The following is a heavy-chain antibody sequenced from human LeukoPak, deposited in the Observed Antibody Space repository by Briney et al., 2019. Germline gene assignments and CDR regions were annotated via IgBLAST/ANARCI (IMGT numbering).Heavy chain of an antibody. D-gene: IGHD3-10*01. J-gene: IGHJ5*02. V-gene: IGHV4-30-2*01. CDR3: ARGLGYYGSGSYLSGWFDP. Sequence: PSETLSLTCTVSGGSISSGGYYWSWIRQHPGKGLEWIGYIYHSGSTYYNPSLKSRVTISVDRSKNQFSLKLSSVTAADTAVYYCARGLGYYGSGSYLSGWFDPWGQGTLVTVSS. CDR1: GGSISSGGYY. CDR2: IYHSGST.